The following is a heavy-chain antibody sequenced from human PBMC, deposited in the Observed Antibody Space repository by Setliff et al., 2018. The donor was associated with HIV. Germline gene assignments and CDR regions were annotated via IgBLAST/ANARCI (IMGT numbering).Heavy chain of an antibody. CDR3: ARGGRRSYYYYFHMDV. V-gene: IGHV1-8*02. CDR1: GYTFASYD. J-gene: IGHJ6*03. D-gene: IGHD6-25*01. CDR2: MNPHSGKT. Sequence: GASVKVSCKASGYTFASYDISWVRQASGQGPEWMGWMNPHSGKTGYAQNFQGRVTMTRDTSISTAYMELHSLRSEDTAVYYCARGGRRSYYYYFHMDVWGKGTTVTVSS.